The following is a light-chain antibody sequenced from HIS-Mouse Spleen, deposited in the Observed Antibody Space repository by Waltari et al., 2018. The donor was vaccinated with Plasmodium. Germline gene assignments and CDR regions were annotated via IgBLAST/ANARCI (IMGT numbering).Light chain of an antibody. V-gene: IGKV1-6*01. Sequence: AIQMTQSPSSLSASVGDRVTITCRASQGIRNDLGWYQQKPGKAPKLLSSAASSLQSGVPSRLRGSGSGTDFTLTISSLQPEDFATYYCLQDYNYPYTFGQGTKLEIK. J-gene: IGKJ2*01. CDR3: LQDYNYPYT. CDR1: QGIRND. CDR2: AAS.